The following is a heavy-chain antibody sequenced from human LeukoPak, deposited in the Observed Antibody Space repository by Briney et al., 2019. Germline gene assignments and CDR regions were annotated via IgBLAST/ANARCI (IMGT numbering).Heavy chain of an antibody. J-gene: IGHJ4*02. V-gene: IGHV1-58*01. CDR3: AAAPSYSSTSSLFDY. D-gene: IGHD2-2*01. Sequence: ASVKVSCKACGFTFSSSAVQWVRQARGQRLEWIGWIVVGSGNTNYAQKFQERVTITRDMSTSTAYMELSSLRSEDTAVYYCAAAPSYSSTSSLFDYWGQGTLVTVSS. CDR2: IVVGSGNT. CDR1: GFTFSSSA.